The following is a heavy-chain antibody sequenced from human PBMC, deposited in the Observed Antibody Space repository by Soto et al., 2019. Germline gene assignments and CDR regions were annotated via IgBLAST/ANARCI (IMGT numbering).Heavy chain of an antibody. Sequence: GGSLRLFCAASGFTFSSLAMSWVRQAPGKGLEWVSGISGSGNSPFYADSVKGRFTISRDNSKNTLYLQMNSLRAEDTAVYYCAKVYDFWSGKRYYMDVWGKGTTVTVSS. CDR1: GFTFSSLA. CDR2: ISGSGNSP. V-gene: IGHV3-23*01. J-gene: IGHJ6*03. D-gene: IGHD3-3*01. CDR3: AKVYDFWSGKRYYMDV.